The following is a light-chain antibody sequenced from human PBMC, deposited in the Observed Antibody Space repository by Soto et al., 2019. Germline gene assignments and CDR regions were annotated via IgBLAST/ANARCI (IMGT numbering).Light chain of an antibody. CDR2: ASS. CDR1: QSVSTN. CDR3: EQYKNWPQT. J-gene: IGKJ1*01. Sequence: EVVMTHSPATLSVSPGETATLSCRASQSVSTNLAWYQQKPGQAPRLLIYASSTRASGIPDRFSGSGSATEFTLTISSMQSEDFAVYYCEQYKNWPQTFGQGTKVEI. V-gene: IGKV3-15*01.